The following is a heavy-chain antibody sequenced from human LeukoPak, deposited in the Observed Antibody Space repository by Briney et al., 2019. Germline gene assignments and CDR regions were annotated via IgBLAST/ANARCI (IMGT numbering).Heavy chain of an antibody. V-gene: IGHV1-69*13. D-gene: IGHD5-18*01. Sequence: SVKVSCKASGGTFSSCAISWVRQAPGQGLEWMGGIIPIFGTANYAQKFQGRVTITADESTSTAYMELSSLRSEDTAVYYCARDPARSGYSYGYSDYWGQGTLVTVSS. CDR1: GGTFSSCA. CDR2: IIPIFGTA. J-gene: IGHJ4*02. CDR3: ARDPARSGYSYGYSDY.